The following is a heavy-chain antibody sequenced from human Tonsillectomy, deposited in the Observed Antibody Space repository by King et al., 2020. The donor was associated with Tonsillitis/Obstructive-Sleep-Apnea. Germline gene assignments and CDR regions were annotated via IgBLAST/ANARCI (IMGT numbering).Heavy chain of an antibody. D-gene: IGHD4-23*01. CDR3: ATPMWVEDGTNSADEEGAFDI. CDR1: GGSISSSSNH. J-gene: IGHJ3*02. Sequence: QLQESGPGLVKPSETLSLTCTVSGGSISSSSNHWGWIRQPPGQGLEWIGSIYYSGSTYYNPSLKSRVTISADTSKNQFSLKLSSVTAADTAVYYCATPMWVEDGTNSADEEGAFDIWGQGTMVTVSS. CDR2: IYYSGST. V-gene: IGHV4-39*01.